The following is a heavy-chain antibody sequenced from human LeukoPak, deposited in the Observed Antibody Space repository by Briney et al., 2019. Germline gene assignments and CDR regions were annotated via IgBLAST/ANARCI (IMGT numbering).Heavy chain of an antibody. J-gene: IGHJ4*02. CDR2: ISSSSSTI. Sequence: GGSLRLSCAASGFTFSSYSMNWVRQAPGKGLEWVSYISSSSSTIYYADSVKGRFTISRDNAKNTLYLQMNSLRAEDTAVYYCAKEILYYYGSGSYHDYWGQGTLVTVSS. D-gene: IGHD3-10*01. V-gene: IGHV3-48*04. CDR3: AKEILYYYGSGSYHDY. CDR1: GFTFSSYS.